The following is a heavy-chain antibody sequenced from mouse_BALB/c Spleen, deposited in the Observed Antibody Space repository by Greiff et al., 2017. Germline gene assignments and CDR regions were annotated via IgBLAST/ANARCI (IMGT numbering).Heavy chain of an antibody. V-gene: IGHV1-9*01. CDR2: ILPGSGST. CDR3: ARRGIYDGYSNYFDY. CDR1: GYTFSSYW. Sequence: VQLVESGAELMKPGASVKISCKATGYTFSSYWIEWVKQRPGHGLEWIGEILPGSGSTNYNEKFKGKATFTADTSSNTAYMQLSSLTSEDSAVYYCARRGIYDGYSNYFDYWGQGTTLTVSS. J-gene: IGHJ2*01. D-gene: IGHD2-3*01.